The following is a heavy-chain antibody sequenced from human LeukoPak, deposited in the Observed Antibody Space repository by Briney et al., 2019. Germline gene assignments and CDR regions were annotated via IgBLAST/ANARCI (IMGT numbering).Heavy chain of an antibody. Sequence: SETLSLTCAVYGESFTGYYWSWIRQPPGKGLEWIGEINHSGSTNYNPSLKSRVTISVDTSKNQFSLKLSSVTAADTAVYYCARHRRILYPRGAFDIWGQGTMVTVSS. V-gene: IGHV4-34*01. J-gene: IGHJ3*02. D-gene: IGHD2-8*01. CDR1: GESFTGYY. CDR3: ARHRRILYPRGAFDI. CDR2: INHSGST.